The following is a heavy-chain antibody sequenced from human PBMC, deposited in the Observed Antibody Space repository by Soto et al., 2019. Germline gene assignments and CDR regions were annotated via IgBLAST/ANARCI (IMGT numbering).Heavy chain of an antibody. D-gene: IGHD6-19*01. Sequence: SQTLSLTCAISVDSVSSNSAAWNWIRQSPSRGLEWLGRTYYKSKWYNDYAVSVNSRITINPDTPTNQFSLQLNSVTPEDTAVYYCARLIAVAGWHCYYYGMDVWGQGTTVTVSS. J-gene: IGHJ6*02. V-gene: IGHV6-1*01. CDR2: TYYKSKWYN. CDR1: VDSVSSNSAA. CDR3: ARLIAVAGWHCYYYGMDV.